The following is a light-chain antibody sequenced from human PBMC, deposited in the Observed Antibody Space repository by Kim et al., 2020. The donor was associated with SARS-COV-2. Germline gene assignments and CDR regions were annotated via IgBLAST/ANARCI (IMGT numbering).Light chain of an antibody. CDR2: QDT. CDR1: TLGDKY. Sequence: VSPGQPASITCSGDTLGDKYAFWYQQKPGQSPVLVIYQDTKRPSGIPERFSGSNSGNTATLTISGTLPMDEADYYCQAWDSSTVVFGGGTQLTVL. CDR3: QAWDSSTVV. V-gene: IGLV3-1*01. J-gene: IGLJ2*01.